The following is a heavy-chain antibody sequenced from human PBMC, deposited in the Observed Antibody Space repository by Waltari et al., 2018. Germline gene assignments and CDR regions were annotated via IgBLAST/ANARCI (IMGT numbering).Heavy chain of an antibody. V-gene: IGHV1-8*03. Sequence: QVQLVQSGAEVKKPGASVKVSCKASGYTFTSYDINWVRQATGQGLEWMGCRKPNMGNTGNAQKFQGRVTITRNTSISTAYMELNSLRAEDTAVYYCAKGEYHLQGDYWGQGTLVTVSS. CDR1: GYTFTSYD. CDR3: AKGEYHLQGDY. J-gene: IGHJ4*02. D-gene: IGHD3-16*01. CDR2: RKPNMGNT.